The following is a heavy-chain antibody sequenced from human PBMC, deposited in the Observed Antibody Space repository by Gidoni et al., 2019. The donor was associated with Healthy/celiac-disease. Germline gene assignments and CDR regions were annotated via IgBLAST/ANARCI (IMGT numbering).Heavy chain of an antibody. CDR2: TYYRSKWYN. CDR3: AREGYYYDSSGPAPFDY. J-gene: IGHJ4*02. CDR1: GDSVSSNSAA. D-gene: IGHD3-22*01. Sequence: QVQLQQSGPGLVKPSQTLSLTCAISGDSVSSNSAAWNWIRQSPSRGLEWLGRTYYRSKWYNDYAVSVKSRITINPDTAKNQFSLQLNSVTPEDTAVYYCAREGYYYDSSGPAPFDYWGQGTLVTVSS. V-gene: IGHV6-1*01.